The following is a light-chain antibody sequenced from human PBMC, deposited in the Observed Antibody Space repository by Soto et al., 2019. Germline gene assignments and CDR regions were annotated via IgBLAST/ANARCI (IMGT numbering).Light chain of an antibody. J-gene: IGKJ1*01. V-gene: IGKV1-39*01. CDR3: QQSYSSPPT. CDR2: AAS. CDR1: QSINNY. Sequence: DIQMTQSPSSLSASVGARVPITCRARQSINNYLCWYQQKPGKAPKLLIYAASSLQSGVPSRFSGSGSGTDFTLTIISLQPEDFATYYCQQSYSSPPTFGQGTKVDIK.